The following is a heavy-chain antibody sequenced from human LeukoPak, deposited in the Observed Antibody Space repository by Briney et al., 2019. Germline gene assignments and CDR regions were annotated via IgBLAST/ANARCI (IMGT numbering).Heavy chain of an antibody. J-gene: IGHJ4*02. CDR1: GGTFSSYA. V-gene: IGHV1-69*05. CDR3: ARGPADSYYFDY. Sequence: SVKVSCKASGGTFSSYAISWVRQAPGQGLEWMGGIIPIFGTANYAQKFQGRVTITTDGSTSTAYMELSSLRSEDTAVYYCARGPADSYYFDYWGQGTLVTVFS. D-gene: IGHD4-11*01. CDR2: IIPIFGTA.